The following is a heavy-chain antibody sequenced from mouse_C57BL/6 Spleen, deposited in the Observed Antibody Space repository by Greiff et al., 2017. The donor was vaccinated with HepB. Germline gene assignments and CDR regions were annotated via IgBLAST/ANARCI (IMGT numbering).Heavy chain of an antibody. CDR1: GFSLTSYG. CDR3: AKNIHGSRDYYAMDY. V-gene: IGHV2-5*01. D-gene: IGHD1-1*01. J-gene: IGHJ4*01. CDR2: IWRGGST. Sequence: VKLMESGPGLVQPSQSLSITCTVSGFSLTSYGVHWVRQSPGKGLEWLGVIWRGGSTDYNAAFMSRLSITKDNSKSQVFFKMNSLQADDTAIYYCAKNIHGSRDYYAMDYWGQGTSVTVSS.